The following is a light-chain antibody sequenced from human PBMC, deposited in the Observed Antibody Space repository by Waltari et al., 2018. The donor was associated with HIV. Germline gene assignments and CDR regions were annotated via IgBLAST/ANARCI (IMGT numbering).Light chain of an antibody. CDR1: SSDVGSYDL. J-gene: IGLJ2*01. CDR2: EVS. CDR3: CSYARSGIP. Sequence: SAPTHPASVAGSFGQSLTIPCTCISSDVGSYDLVSWYQYHPGKAPKLIIYEVSKRPSGVSNRFSGSKSGNTASLTVSGLQAEDEAHYYCCSYARSGIPFGGGTKLTVL. V-gene: IGLV2-23*02.